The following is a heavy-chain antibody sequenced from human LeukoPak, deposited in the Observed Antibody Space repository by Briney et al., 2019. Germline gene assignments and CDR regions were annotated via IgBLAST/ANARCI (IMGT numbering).Heavy chain of an antibody. CDR2: ISSSSSYI. D-gene: IGHD6-13*01. Sequence: GGSLRLSCAASGFTFSSYSMNWVRQAPGKGLEWVSSISSSSSYIYYADSVKGRFTISRDNAKNSLYLQMNSLRAEDTAVYYCATGYGHSSSWQIDYWGQGTLVTVSS. CDR1: GFTFSSYS. CDR3: ATGYGHSSSWQIDY. J-gene: IGHJ4*02. V-gene: IGHV3-21*01.